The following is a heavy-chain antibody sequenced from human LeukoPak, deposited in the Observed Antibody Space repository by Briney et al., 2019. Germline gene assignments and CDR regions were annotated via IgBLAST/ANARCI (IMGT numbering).Heavy chain of an antibody. CDR3: ARWTMVRGVMGFDY. CDR2: INHSGST. Sequence: PSETLSLTCAVYGGSFSGYYWSWIRQPPGKVLEWIGEINHSGSTNYNPSLKSRVTISVDTSKNQFSLKLSSVTAADTAVYYCARWTMVRGVMGFDYWGQGTLVTVSS. D-gene: IGHD3-10*01. V-gene: IGHV4-34*01. CDR1: GGSFSGYY. J-gene: IGHJ4*02.